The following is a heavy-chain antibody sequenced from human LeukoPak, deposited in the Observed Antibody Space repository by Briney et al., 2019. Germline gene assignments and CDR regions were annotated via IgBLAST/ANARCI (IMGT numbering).Heavy chain of an antibody. CDR1: GGTFSSSA. J-gene: IGHJ4*02. CDR2: IIPIFGTT. Sequence: SVKVSCKASGGTFSSSAVSWVRQAPGQGLEWMGRIIPIFGTTNYAQKFQGRVTVTTDESTSTAYMELISLTSEDTALYYCAMYGAVYYGALDYWGQGTLVTVSS. CDR3: AMYGAVYYGALDY. D-gene: IGHD3-3*01. V-gene: IGHV1-69*05.